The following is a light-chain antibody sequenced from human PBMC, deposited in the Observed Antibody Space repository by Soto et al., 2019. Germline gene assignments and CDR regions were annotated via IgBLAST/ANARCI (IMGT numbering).Light chain of an antibody. CDR3: HQRSNWPLT. CDR1: QSVTKY. V-gene: IGKV3-11*01. Sequence: EVVLTQSPATLSLSPGERATLSCRASQSVTKYLAWYQQKPGQALRLLIYDVSKRATGIPARFSGSGSETDFTLTSNSLEPGAFAVHYCHQRSNWPLTFGGGTKLEIK. CDR2: DVS. J-gene: IGKJ4*01.